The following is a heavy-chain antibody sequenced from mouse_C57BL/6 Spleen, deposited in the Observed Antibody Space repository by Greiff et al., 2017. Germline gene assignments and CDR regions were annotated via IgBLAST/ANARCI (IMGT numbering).Heavy chain of an antibody. CDR2: IHPNSGST. V-gene: IGHV1-64*01. CDR1: GYTFTSYW. D-gene: IGHD1-1*01. CDR3: ATTVVRGEDAMDD. J-gene: IGHJ4*01. Sequence: QVQLQQPGAELVKPGASVKLSCKASGYTFTSYWMHWVKQRPGQGLEWIGMIHPNSGSTNYNEKFKSKATLAVDKSSSTAYMHLSSLTSADSAVYYCATTVVRGEDAMDDWGQGTSVTVSS.